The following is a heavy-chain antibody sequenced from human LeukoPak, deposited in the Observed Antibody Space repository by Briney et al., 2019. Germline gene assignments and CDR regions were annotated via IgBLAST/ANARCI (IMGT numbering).Heavy chain of an antibody. D-gene: IGHD6-19*01. Sequence: GGSLRLSCAASGFTFSDHYMDWVRQAPGKGLEWVGRTRKKTNSYTTEYAASVKGRFTISRDDSKNSLYLQMNSLKAEDTAVYYCAREIAVAGTDYWGQGTLVTVSS. CDR3: AREIAVAGTDY. CDR1: GFTFSDHY. CDR2: TRKKTNSYTT. J-gene: IGHJ4*02. V-gene: IGHV3-72*01.